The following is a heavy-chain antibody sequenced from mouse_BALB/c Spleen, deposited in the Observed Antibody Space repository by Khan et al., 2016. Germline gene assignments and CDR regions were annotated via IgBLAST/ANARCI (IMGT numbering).Heavy chain of an antibody. CDR2: ISSGGSYT. CDR3: ARGDYGSSCKGFAY. D-gene: IGHD1-1*01. Sequence: EVELVESGGGLVKPGGSLKLSCAASGFAFSSYDMSWVRQTPEKRLEWVATISSGGSYTYYPDSVKGRFTISRDNARNTLYLQMSSLRSEDTALYYCARGDYGSSCKGFAYWGQGTLVTVSA. CDR1: GFAFSSYD. V-gene: IGHV5-9*02. J-gene: IGHJ3*01.